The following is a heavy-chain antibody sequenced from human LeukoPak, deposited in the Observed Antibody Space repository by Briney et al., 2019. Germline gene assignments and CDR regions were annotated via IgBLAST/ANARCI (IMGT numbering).Heavy chain of an antibody. CDR1: GFTFNSFW. Sequence: GGSLRLSCAASGFTFNSFWMHWVRQAPGKGLVWVSDMNEYATTRRYADSVKGRFTISRDNAKNTLYLQMNNLRAEDRAMYFCARGGVQPVDYWGQGTLVSVSS. V-gene: IGHV3-74*01. CDR2: MNEYATTR. J-gene: IGHJ4*02. D-gene: IGHD3-10*01. CDR3: ARGGVQPVDY.